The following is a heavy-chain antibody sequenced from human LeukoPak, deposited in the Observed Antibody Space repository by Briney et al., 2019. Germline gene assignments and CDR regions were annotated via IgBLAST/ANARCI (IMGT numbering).Heavy chain of an antibody. Sequence: GGSLRLSCAASGFTFSSYAMHWVRQAPGKGLEWVAVISYDGSNEYYADSVKGRFTISRDNSKNTLYLQMNSLRAEDTAVYYCARDHLPPYCGGDCYSVYWYFDLWGRGTLVTVSS. V-gene: IGHV3-30*01. D-gene: IGHD2-21*02. CDR3: ARDHLPPYCGGDCYSVYWYFDL. CDR2: ISYDGSNE. CDR1: GFTFSSYA. J-gene: IGHJ2*01.